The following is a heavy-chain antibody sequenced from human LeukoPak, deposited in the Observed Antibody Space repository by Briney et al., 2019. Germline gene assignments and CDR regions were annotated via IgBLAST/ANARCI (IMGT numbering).Heavy chain of an antibody. CDR3: ARGGVSWHYFDY. CDR1: GFTFSSYS. Sequence: GGSLRLSCAASGFTFSSYSMNWVRQAPGKGLEWVSFISTSSSYIYYADSLKGRFTISRDNAKNSLYLQMNSLRAEDTAVYYCARGGVSWHYFDYWGQGTLVTVSS. D-gene: IGHD6-13*01. V-gene: IGHV3-21*01. J-gene: IGHJ4*02. CDR2: ISTSSSYI.